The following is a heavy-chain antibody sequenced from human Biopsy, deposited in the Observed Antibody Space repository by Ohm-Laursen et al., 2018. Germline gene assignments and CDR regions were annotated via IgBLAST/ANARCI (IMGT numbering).Heavy chain of an antibody. CDR2: VYYTGST. J-gene: IGHJ2*01. Sequence: SETLSLTCTVSGDSISSYYWSWIRQPPGKGLQWIGYVYYTGSTDYNPSLQSRVTISVDTSKNHFSLWLRSVAPADTAIYYRARDRGYYSDRTVPGYFDLWGRGTLVTVSS. D-gene: IGHD3-22*01. CDR1: GDSISSYY. CDR3: ARDRGYYSDRTVPGYFDL. V-gene: IGHV4-59*01.